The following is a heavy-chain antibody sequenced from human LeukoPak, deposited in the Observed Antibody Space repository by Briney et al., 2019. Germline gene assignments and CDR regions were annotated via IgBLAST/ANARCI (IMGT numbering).Heavy chain of an antibody. CDR2: IIPIFGTA. Sequence: SVKVSRKPSVCTLSSYANSWVRQATAQGLEWMGAIIPIFGTATYAQKFQGRVTITADESTSTAYMELSSLRTEDTAVYYCAGEDLVPAAIGFDYWGQGTLVTVSS. CDR1: VCTLSSYA. CDR3: AGEDLVPAAIGFDY. J-gene: IGHJ4*02. D-gene: IGHD2-2*01. V-gene: IGHV1-69*13.